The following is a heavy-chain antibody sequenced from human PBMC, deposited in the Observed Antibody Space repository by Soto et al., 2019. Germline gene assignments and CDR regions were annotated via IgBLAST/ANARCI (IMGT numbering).Heavy chain of an antibody. CDR2: INAGNGNT. V-gene: IGHV1-3*01. CDR3: ARTPPLTGTMDY. Sequence: QVQLVQSGAEVKKPGASAKVSCKASGYTFTSYAMHWVRQAPGQRLEWMGWINAGNGNTKYSQKFQGRVTITRDTSASTAYMELSSLRSEDTAVYYCARTPPLTGTMDYWGQGTLVTVSS. J-gene: IGHJ4*02. D-gene: IGHD1-7*01. CDR1: GYTFTSYA.